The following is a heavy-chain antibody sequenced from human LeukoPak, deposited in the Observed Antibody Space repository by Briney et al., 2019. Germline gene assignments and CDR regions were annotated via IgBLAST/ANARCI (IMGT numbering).Heavy chain of an antibody. V-gene: IGHV3-30*04. J-gene: IGHJ4*02. D-gene: IGHD3-22*01. Sequence: GRSLRLSCAASGFTFSSYAMHWVRQAPGKGVEWVAVISYDGSNKYYADSVKGRFTISRDNSKNTLYLQMNSLRAEDTAVYYCARNRYYYDSSGVLDYWGQGTLVTVSS. CDR2: ISYDGSNK. CDR1: GFTFSSYA. CDR3: ARNRYYYDSSGVLDY.